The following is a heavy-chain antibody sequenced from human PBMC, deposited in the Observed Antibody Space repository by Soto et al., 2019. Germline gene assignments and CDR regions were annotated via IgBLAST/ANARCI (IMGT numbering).Heavy chain of an antibody. Sequence: QVQLQQWGAGLLKPSETLSLTCAVYGGSFSDYYWSWIRQTPEKGLEWIGEVSHSGSTTYNPSLKIPVTIAIHTSKNQFSLTLNSVTAADTAMYFCAREEPASRHHDYWGQGNLVTVSS. CDR2: VSHSGST. CDR1: GGSFSDYY. CDR3: AREEPASRHHDY. V-gene: IGHV4-34*02. J-gene: IGHJ4*02. D-gene: IGHD1-26*01.